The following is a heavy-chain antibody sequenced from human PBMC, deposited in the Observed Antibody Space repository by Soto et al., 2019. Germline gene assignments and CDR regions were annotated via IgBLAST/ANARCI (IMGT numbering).Heavy chain of an antibody. CDR1: GGPIRTYY. CDR3: EIDYDS. Sequence: PSEPLSRTCSVSGGPIRTYYWSWIRHPPGKGLEWIGHIYHSGSTDYNPSLKSRVTISVDTSKNQFSLKMSSVKATNTAVFYSEIDYDSWGQGNLLT. CDR2: IYHSGST. V-gene: IGHV4-59*01. J-gene: IGHJ4*02.